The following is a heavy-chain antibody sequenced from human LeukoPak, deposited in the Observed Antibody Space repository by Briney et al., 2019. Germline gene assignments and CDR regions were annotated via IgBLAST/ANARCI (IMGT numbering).Heavy chain of an antibody. D-gene: IGHD2-2*01. J-gene: IGHJ5*02. CDR1: GGSISSYY. CDR3: ARDRDCSSTSCYYFSSWFDP. CDR2: IYTSGST. V-gene: IGHV4-4*07. Sequence: SETLSLTRTVSGGSISSYYWSWIRQPAGKGLEWIGRIYTSGSTNYNPSLKSRVTMSVDTSKNQFSLKLSSVTAADTAVYYCARDRDCSSTSCYYFSSWFDPWGQGTLVTVSS.